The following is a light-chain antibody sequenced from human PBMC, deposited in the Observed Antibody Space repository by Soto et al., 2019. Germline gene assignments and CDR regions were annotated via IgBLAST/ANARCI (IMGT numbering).Light chain of an antibody. V-gene: IGKV1-5*03. CDR1: QTISSW. CDR2: KAS. J-gene: IGKJ1*01. CDR3: LQDYSYPWT. Sequence: DIQMTQSPSTLSGSVGDRVTITCRASQTISSWLAWYQQKPGKAPKLLIYKASSLESGVPSRFSGSASGTDFTLTISSLQPEDFATYYCLQDYSYPWTFGQGTKVDIK.